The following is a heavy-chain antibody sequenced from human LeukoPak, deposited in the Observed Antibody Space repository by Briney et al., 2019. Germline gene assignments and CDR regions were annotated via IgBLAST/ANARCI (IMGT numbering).Heavy chain of an antibody. V-gene: IGHV3-33*01. J-gene: IGHJ4*02. Sequence: GTSLRLSCAASGFTFSSFGMHWVRQAPGKGLEWVTLIWYDGSSEYYADSVKGRFTIFRDNSKNRLYLQINSLRVEDTAVYYCARDSYDILTGYCSGPDYWGQGTLVTVSS. CDR2: IWYDGSSE. D-gene: IGHD3-9*01. CDR3: ARDSYDILTGYCSGPDY. CDR1: GFTFSSFG.